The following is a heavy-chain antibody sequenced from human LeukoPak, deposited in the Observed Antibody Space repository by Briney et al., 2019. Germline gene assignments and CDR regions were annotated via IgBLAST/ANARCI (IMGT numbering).Heavy chain of an antibody. CDR1: GFTFSSYA. J-gene: IGHJ4*02. CDR2: ISGSGGST. D-gene: IGHD6-13*01. CDR3: ASSIAAAPYYFDY. V-gene: IGHV3-23*01. Sequence: PGGSLRLSCAASGFTFSSYAMSWVRQAPGKGLEWVSAISGSGGSTYYAGSVKGRFTISRDNSKNTLYLQMNSLRAEDTAVYYCASSIAAAPYYFDYWGQGTLVTVSS.